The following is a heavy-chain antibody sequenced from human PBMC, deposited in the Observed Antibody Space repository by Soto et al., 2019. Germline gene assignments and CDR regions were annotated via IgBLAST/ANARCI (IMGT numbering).Heavy chain of an antibody. J-gene: IGHJ4*02. D-gene: IGHD3-22*01. V-gene: IGHV1-69*13. CDR2: IMPIFGSA. CDR1: GGTFSRNT. Sequence: SVKVSCKASGGTFSRNTISWVRQAPGQGLEWMGGIMPIFGSANYAQKFQGRVTITADEYTRTVYMELSRLRSEDTAIYYCARQFDSDTSGYYYAYWGQGTLVTVSS. CDR3: ARQFDSDTSGYYYAY.